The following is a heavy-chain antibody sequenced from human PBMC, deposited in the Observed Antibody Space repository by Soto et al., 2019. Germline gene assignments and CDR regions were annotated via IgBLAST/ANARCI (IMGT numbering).Heavy chain of an antibody. Sequence: SETLSLTCTVSGGSISSSSYYWGWIRQPPGKGLEWIGSIYYSGSTYYNPSLKSRVTISVDTSKNQFSLKLSSVTAADTAVYYCARLPDSSTYYFDYWGQGTLVTVSS. V-gene: IGHV4-39*01. CDR1: GGSISSSSYY. CDR2: IYYSGST. CDR3: ARLPDSSTYYFDY. D-gene: IGHD6-13*01. J-gene: IGHJ4*02.